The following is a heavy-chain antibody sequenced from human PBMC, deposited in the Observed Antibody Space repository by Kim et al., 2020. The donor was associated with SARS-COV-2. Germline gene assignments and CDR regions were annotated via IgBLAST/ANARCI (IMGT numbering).Heavy chain of an antibody. D-gene: IGHD3-9*01. J-gene: IGHJ6*02. CDR3: ARSRYFDFDYYYYGMDV. Sequence: VKGRFTISRDNAKNSLYLQMNSLRAEDTAVYYCARSRYFDFDYYYYGMDVWGQGTTVTVSS. V-gene: IGHV3-21*01.